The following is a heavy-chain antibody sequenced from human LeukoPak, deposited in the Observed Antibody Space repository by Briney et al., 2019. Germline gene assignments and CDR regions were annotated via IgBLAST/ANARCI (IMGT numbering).Heavy chain of an antibody. CDR3: ARAMSMGYCSGGSCYPAINWFDP. CDR2: IIPIFGTA. V-gene: IGHV1-69*05. CDR1: GDTFSSYA. Sequence: GASVKVSCKASGDTFSSYAISWVRQAPGQGLEWMGRIIPIFGTANYAQKFQGRVTITTDESTSTAYMELSSRRSEDTAVYYCARAMSMGYCSGGSCYPAINWFDPWGQGTLVTVSS. J-gene: IGHJ5*02. D-gene: IGHD2-15*01.